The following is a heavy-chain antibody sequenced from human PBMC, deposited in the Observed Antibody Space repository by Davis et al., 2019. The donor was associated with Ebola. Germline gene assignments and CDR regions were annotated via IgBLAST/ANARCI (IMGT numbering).Heavy chain of an antibody. CDR2: LNGDGSRT. V-gene: IGHV3-74*01. CDR3: AREDYPRGMDV. Sequence: GESLKISCAASGFTFGDYWMHWVRQAPGKGLVWISQLNGDGSRTTYADSVKGRFTISRDNSKNTLYLQINSLRAEDTAVYYCAREDYPRGMDVWGQGTTVTVSS. CDR1: GFTFGDYW. D-gene: IGHD4-11*01. J-gene: IGHJ6*02.